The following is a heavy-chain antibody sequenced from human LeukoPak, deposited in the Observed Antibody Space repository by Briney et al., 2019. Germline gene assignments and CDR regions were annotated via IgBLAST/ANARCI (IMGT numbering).Heavy chain of an antibody. D-gene: IGHD6-6*01. Sequence: GGSLRLSCAASGFTVSSNYMSWVRQAPGKGLEWVSVIYSGGSTYYADSVKGRFTISRDNSKNTLYLQMNSLRAEDTAVYYCARDRGEYSSSSDYFDYWGQGTLVTVSS. CDR2: IYSGGST. V-gene: IGHV3-53*05. J-gene: IGHJ4*02. CDR1: GFTVSSNY. CDR3: ARDRGEYSSSSDYFDY.